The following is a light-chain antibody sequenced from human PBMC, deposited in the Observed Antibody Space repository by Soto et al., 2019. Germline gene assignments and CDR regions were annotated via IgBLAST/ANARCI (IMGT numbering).Light chain of an antibody. V-gene: IGKV3-20*01. CDR1: QSVTVY. Sequence: EIVLTQSPGTLYLSPGESANVSFRASQSVTVYLAWYQQRPGQAPRLLLYDASSRATGIPYRFSGSGSGTDLTLTIATLEPEDFAVYYGQQYGSSPRTFGQGTKVEIK. CDR2: DAS. J-gene: IGKJ1*01. CDR3: QQYGSSPRT.